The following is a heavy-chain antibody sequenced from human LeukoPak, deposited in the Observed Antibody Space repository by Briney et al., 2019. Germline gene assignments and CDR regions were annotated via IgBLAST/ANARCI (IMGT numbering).Heavy chain of an antibody. J-gene: IGHJ4*02. CDR2: IYHSGST. V-gene: IGHV4-38-2*02. CDR1: GYSISSGYY. Sequence: SETLSLTCTVSGYSISSGYYWGWIRQPPGKGLEWIGSIYHSGSTNYNPSLKSRVTISVDTSKNQFSLKLSSVTAADTAVYYCARSRPFDYWGQGTLVTVSS. CDR3: ARSRPFDY.